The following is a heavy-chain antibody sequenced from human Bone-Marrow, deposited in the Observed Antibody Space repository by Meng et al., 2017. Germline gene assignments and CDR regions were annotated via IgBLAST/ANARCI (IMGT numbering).Heavy chain of an antibody. CDR2: RSYDGSNK. CDR3: SRLVVVAAIDY. Sequence: LLVAAAGLLKTPGAFSSLSCAACDFTFSSYAVHRCRQAPGKRLEWVAVRSYDGSNKYNADSVNVQFTISRDNSKYTLYLQMNSLSAEDTAVYYYSRLVVVAAIDYWGQGTLVTVSS. D-gene: IGHD2-15*01. V-gene: IGHV3-30*01. CDR1: DFTFSSYA. J-gene: IGHJ4*02.